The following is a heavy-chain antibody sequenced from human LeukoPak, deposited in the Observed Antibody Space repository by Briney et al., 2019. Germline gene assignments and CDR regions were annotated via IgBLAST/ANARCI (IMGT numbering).Heavy chain of an antibody. CDR1: GFMFNTHD. CDR2: IRYDGTYT. CDR3: AKPSGSGVDY. Sequence: PGGSLRLSCGASGFMFNTHDMHWVRQAPGKGLEWVAFIRYDGTYTYYADSVKGRFTISRDNSMNTLYLQMNSLRREDTAVYYCAKPSGSGVDYWGQGTRITASS. V-gene: IGHV3-30*02. J-gene: IGHJ4*02. D-gene: IGHD1-26*01.